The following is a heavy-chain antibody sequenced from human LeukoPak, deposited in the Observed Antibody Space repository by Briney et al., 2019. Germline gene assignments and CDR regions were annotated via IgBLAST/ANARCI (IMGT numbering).Heavy chain of an antibody. CDR1: GGTFSSYA. V-gene: IGHV1-69*01. D-gene: IGHD4-17*01. Sequence: ASVKVSCKASGGTFSSYAISWVRQAPGQGLEWMGGIIPIFGTANYAQKFQGRVTITADESTSTAYMELSSLRSEDTAVYYCARGDRKGNHYGPSGFFDPWGQGTLVTVSS. J-gene: IGHJ5*02. CDR2: IIPIFGTA. CDR3: ARGDRKGNHYGPSGFFDP.